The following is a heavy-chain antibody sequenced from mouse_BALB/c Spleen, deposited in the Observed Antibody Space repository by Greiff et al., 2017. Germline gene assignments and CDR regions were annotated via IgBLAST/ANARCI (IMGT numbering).Heavy chain of an antibody. CDR1: GFTFSSYT. D-gene: IGHD1-2*01. Sequence: EVQLVESGGGLVKPGGSLKLSCAASGFTFSSYTMSWVRQTPEKRLEWVATISSGGSYTYYPDSVKGRFTISRDNAKNTLYLQMSSLKSEDTAMYYCTREGGTATNAMDYWGQGTSVTVSS. CDR3: TREGGTATNAMDY. CDR2: ISSGGSYT. J-gene: IGHJ4*01. V-gene: IGHV5-6-4*01.